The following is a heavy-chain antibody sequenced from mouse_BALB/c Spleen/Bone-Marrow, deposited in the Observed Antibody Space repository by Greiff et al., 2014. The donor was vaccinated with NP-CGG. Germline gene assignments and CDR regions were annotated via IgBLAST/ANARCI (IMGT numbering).Heavy chain of an antibody. CDR3: AGSGNVRNAMDY. J-gene: IGHJ4*01. CDR2: ISTYYGDT. Sequence: VQLQQSGAELVRPGVSVKISCKGSGYTFTNNAIHWVKQSRAKSLEWIGIISTYYGDTTYNQKFKGKATMTVDKSSSTAYLKLARLTSEDSAIYYCAGSGNVRNAMDYWGQGTSITVSS. D-gene: IGHD1-1*01. CDR1: GYTFTNNA. V-gene: IGHV1S137*01.